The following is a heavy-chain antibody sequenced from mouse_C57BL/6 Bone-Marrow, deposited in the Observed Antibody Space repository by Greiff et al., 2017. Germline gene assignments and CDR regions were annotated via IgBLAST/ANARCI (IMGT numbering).Heavy chain of an antibody. D-gene: IGHD2-3*01. CDR2: IYPGSGNT. Sequence: QVQLQQSGPELVKPGASVKISCKASGYSFTSYYIHRVKQRPGQGLEWIGWIYPGSGNTKYNEKFKGKATLTADTSSSTAYMQLSSLTSEDSAVYYCARLRGYYPAWFAYWGQGTLVTVSA. CDR3: ARLRGYYPAWFAY. V-gene: IGHV1-66*01. CDR1: GYSFTSYY. J-gene: IGHJ3*01.